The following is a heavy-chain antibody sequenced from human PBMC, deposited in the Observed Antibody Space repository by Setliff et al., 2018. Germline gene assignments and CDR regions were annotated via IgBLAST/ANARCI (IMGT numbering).Heavy chain of an antibody. CDR1: GGSFSSYY. D-gene: IGHD6-19*01. J-gene: IGHJ6*04. V-gene: IGHV4-34*01. CDR3: ARLRKAVDGINFPRYMDV. CDR2: IHHSRST. Sequence: SETLSLTCAVYGGSFSSYYWNWIRQPPGKGLEWIGEIHHSRSTKYNPSLKSRVTISVDTSKNQFSLRLSSVTAADMAVYYCARLRKAVDGINFPRYMDVWGKGTTVTVSS.